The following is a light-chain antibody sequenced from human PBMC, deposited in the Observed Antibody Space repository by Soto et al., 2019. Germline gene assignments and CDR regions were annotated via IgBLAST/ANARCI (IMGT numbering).Light chain of an antibody. CDR3: QQYGNSIA. CDR2: GAS. Sequence: IVLTQSPGTLSLSPGERATLSCRASQSVSARYLAWYQQKPGQAPRLLIYGASSRATGIPDRFSGSGSGTDFTLTISRLEPEDFAVFYCQQYGNSIAFGQGTRLEIK. J-gene: IGKJ5*01. V-gene: IGKV3-20*01. CDR1: QSVSARY.